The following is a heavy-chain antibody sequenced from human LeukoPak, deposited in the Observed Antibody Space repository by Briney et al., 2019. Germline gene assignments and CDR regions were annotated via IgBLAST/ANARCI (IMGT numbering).Heavy chain of an antibody. CDR3: ARYRNEALFAFDI. D-gene: IGHD3-16*02. CDR2: IYYSGNT. J-gene: IGHJ3*02. Sequence: PSETLSLTCSVSGDSISNYYWSWTRQPPGKGPEWIGYIYYSGNTDYNPSLKSRVTISVDTSKNQFSLRLNSVTAADTAVYYCARYRNEALFAFDIWGQGTMVTVSS. CDR1: GDSISNYY. V-gene: IGHV4-59*01.